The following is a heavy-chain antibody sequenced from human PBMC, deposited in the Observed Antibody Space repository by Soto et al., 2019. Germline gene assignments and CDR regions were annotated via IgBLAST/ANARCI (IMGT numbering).Heavy chain of an antibody. CDR1: GGTFSSYA. J-gene: IGHJ4*02. CDR2: IIPIFGTA. Sequence: SVKVSCKASGGTFSSYAISWVRQAPGQGLEWMGGIIPIFGTANYAQKFKGRVTITADESTSTAYMELSSLRSEDTAVYYCARDTAQTLYYYDSSGYYDYFDYWGQGTLVTVSS. V-gene: IGHV1-69*13. D-gene: IGHD3-22*01. CDR3: ARDTAQTLYYYDSSGYYDYFDY.